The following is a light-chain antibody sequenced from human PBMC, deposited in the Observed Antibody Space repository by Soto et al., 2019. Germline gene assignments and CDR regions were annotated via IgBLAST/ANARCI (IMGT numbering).Light chain of an antibody. J-gene: IGKJ1*01. V-gene: IGKV1-5*01. Sequence: DIQMTQSPSTLSASVGDTVTITCRASQSISGYLAWYQQKPGKAPTLLSLESGVPSRFIGSGSGTGFTLTISSLQPDDSASYYCQQYHSYPWTFGQGTKVEIK. CDR3: QQYHSYPWT. CDR1: QSISGY.